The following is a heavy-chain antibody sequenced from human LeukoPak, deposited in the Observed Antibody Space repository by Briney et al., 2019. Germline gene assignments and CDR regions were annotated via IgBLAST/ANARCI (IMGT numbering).Heavy chain of an antibody. Sequence: GGSLRLSCAASGFTFSSYCTTCVRQPPRKGLEWVANINQDESEEYYVDSVKGRFTISRDNAKNSLYLQMNSLRAEDTAVYYCARDLTSSVAPSLWGQGTLVTVSS. CDR1: GFTFSSYC. J-gene: IGHJ4*02. D-gene: IGHD2-21*02. CDR2: INQDESEE. CDR3: ARDLTSSVAPSL. V-gene: IGHV3-7*01.